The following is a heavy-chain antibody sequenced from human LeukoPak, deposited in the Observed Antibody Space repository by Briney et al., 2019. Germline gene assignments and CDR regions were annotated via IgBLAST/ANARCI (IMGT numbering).Heavy chain of an antibody. Sequence: SETLSLTCTVSGGSISSYYWSWIRQPPGKGLEWIGYIYYSGSTNYNPSLKSRVTISVDTSKNQYSLKLSSVTAADTAVYYCARAHYYGAIYWGQGTLVTVSS. D-gene: IGHD3-10*01. CDR2: IYYSGST. CDR1: GGSISSYY. V-gene: IGHV4-59*01. CDR3: ARAHYYGAIY. J-gene: IGHJ4*02.